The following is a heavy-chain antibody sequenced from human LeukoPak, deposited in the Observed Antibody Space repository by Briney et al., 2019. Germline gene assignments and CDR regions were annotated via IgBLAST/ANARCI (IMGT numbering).Heavy chain of an antibody. CDR2: ISYDGSNK. Sequence: GGSLRLSCAASGFTFSNYALHWVRQAPGKGQEWVAVISYDGSNKFYADSVRGRFTISRDNSKNTLFLQMNSLRPEDTAVYYCARGPDYDILADYFDYWGQGTLVTVSS. V-gene: IGHV3-30*04. CDR1: GFTFSNYA. J-gene: IGHJ4*02. CDR3: ARGPDYDILADYFDY. D-gene: IGHD3-9*01.